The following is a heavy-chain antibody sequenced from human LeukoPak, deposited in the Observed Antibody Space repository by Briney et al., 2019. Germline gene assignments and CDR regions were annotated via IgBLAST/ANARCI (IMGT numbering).Heavy chain of an antibody. CDR1: AGSISSYY. Sequence: SQTLSLTCTVAAGSISSYYCSWIRQPPKKGLEWIGYIYYSGSTNYNPSLKSRVTISLDTSKNQFSRKLSYVPASDRAVYYCARLPALDRWGEGRLVGVS. CDR2: IYYSGST. V-gene: IGHV4-59*08. CDR3: ARLPALDR. D-gene: IGHD6-25*01. J-gene: IGHJ4*02.